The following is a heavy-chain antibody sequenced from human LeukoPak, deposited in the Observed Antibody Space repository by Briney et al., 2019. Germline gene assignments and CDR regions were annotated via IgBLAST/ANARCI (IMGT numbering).Heavy chain of an antibody. CDR1: GDSISSNY. Sequence: PSETLSLTCTVSGDSISSNYWSWIRQPAGKVLEWVGRIYTSGYTNYNPSLKSRVAMSLDTSKNQFSLKLSSVTAADTAVYYCARGYYYGSGSPQFDYWGQGTLVTVSS. J-gene: IGHJ4*02. CDR3: ARGYYYGSGSPQFDY. V-gene: IGHV4-4*07. CDR2: IYTSGYT. D-gene: IGHD3-10*01.